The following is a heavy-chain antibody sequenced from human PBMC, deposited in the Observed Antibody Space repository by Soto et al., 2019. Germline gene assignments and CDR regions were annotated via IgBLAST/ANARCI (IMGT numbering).Heavy chain of an antibody. V-gene: IGHV1-46*01. CDR3: ATLLGYCISTSCHHYFPHGMDV. CDR1: GYTFTSNY. D-gene: IGHD2-2*01. CDR2: INPSGGST. J-gene: IGHJ6*02. Sequence: ASVKVSCTASGYTFTSNYMHWVRQAPGQGLEWMGIINPSGGSTSYAQKFQGRVTMTRDTSTNTAYMELSSLRSEDTAVYYCATLLGYCISTSCHHYFPHGMDVWGQGTTVTVSS.